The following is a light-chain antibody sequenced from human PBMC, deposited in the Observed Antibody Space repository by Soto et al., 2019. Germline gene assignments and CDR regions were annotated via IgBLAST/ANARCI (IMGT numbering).Light chain of an antibody. CDR2: AVR. J-gene: IGLJ3*02. V-gene: IGLV2-11*01. Sequence: QSVLTQPKSVSGSPGQSVTISGTGTNSDVGRYNSVSWYQQLPGKAPKIIISAVRQRPSGVPDRFSGSKSGNTASLTISGLQADDEADYFCFSYTANDNWVFGGGTKVTVL. CDR1: NSDVGRYNS. CDR3: FSYTANDNWV.